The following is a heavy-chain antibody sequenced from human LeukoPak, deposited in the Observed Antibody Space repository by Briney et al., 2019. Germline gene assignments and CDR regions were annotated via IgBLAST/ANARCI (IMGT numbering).Heavy chain of an antibody. Sequence: SETLSLTCTVSGGSISSYYWSWIRQPPGKGLEWIGYIYYSGSTNYNPSLKRRVTISVDTSKNQFSLKLSSVTAADTAVYYCARQPRIQLWAFFDYWGQGTLVTVSS. CDR3: ARQPRIQLWAFFDY. CDR1: GGSISSYY. CDR2: IYYSGST. J-gene: IGHJ4*02. D-gene: IGHD5-18*01. V-gene: IGHV4-59*08.